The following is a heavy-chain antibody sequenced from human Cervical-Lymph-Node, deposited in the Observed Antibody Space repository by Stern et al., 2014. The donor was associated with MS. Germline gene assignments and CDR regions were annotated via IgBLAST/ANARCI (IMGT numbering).Heavy chain of an antibody. J-gene: IGHJ4*02. V-gene: IGHV3-33*01. CDR1: GFSFSRYA. CDR3: ASAYSSSHYYFDY. D-gene: IGHD6-13*01. Sequence: VKLVQSGGGVVQPGRSLRLSCAASGFSFSRYAMHWVRQAPGKGLEWVELIWYDGSNPYYADSVTVRFTISRYNFKNTLYLQMNSLRAEDTAVYYCASAYSSSHYYFDYWGQGTLVTVSS. CDR2: IWYDGSNP.